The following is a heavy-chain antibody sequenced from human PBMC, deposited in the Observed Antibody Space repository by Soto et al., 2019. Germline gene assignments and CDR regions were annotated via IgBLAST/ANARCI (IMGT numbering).Heavy chain of an antibody. V-gene: IGHV3-15*01. CDR1: GFTFSNAW. Sequence: EVQLVESGGGLVKPGGSLRLSCAASGFTFSNAWMSWVRQAPGKGREWVGRIKSKTDGGTTDYAAPVKGRFTISRDDSNNPLYLQMNSLKTEDTAVYYCTTDDGVVIYYGMDVWGQGTTVTVSS. D-gene: IGHD3-3*01. J-gene: IGHJ6*02. CDR3: TTDDGVVIYYGMDV. CDR2: IKSKTDGGTT.